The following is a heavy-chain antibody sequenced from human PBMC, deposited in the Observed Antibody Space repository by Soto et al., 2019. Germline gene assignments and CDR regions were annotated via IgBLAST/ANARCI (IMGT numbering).Heavy chain of an antibody. D-gene: IGHD6-6*01. Sequence: ASVKVSCKASGYTFTSYYMHWVRQAPGQGLEWMGIINPSGGNTSYAQKFQGRVTMTRDTSTSTVYMELSSLRSEDTAVYYCARVTIAARPSDAFDIWGQGTMVTVSS. V-gene: IGHV1-46*01. CDR3: ARVTIAARPSDAFDI. CDR2: INPSGGNT. J-gene: IGHJ3*02. CDR1: GYTFTSYY.